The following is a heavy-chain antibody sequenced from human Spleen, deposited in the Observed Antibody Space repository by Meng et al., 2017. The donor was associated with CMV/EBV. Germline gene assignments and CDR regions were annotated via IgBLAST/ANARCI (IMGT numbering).Heavy chain of an antibody. CDR3: ARESTGGYDFWSGYYRSPTYDY. CDR1: YY. Sequence: YYMHWVRQTPGQGLEWMGWINPNGGSTNYAQKFQGRVTMTRETSISTAYMELSRLRSDDTAVYYCARESTGGYDFWSGYYRSPTYDYWGQGTLVTVSS. J-gene: IGHJ4*02. CDR2: INPNGGST. V-gene: IGHV1-2*02. D-gene: IGHD3-3*01.